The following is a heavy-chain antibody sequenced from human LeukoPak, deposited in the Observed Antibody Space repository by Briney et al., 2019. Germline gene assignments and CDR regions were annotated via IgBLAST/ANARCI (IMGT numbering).Heavy chain of an antibody. D-gene: IGHD1-26*01. CDR1: GGSISSGSYY. Sequence: PSQTLSLTCTVSGGSISSGSYYWSWIRQPAGKGLEWIGRIYTSGSTNYNPSLKSRVTISVDTSKNQFSLKLSSVTAADTAVYYCARGPTPEWEPQDDAFDIWGQGTMVTVSS. V-gene: IGHV4-61*02. CDR2: IYTSGST. CDR3: ARGPTPEWEPQDDAFDI. J-gene: IGHJ3*02.